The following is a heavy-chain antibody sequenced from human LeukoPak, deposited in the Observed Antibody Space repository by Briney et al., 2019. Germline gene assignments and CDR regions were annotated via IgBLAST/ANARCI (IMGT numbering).Heavy chain of an antibody. CDR2: ISSSSSYT. Sequence: GGSLRLSCAASGFTFSSYAMSWVRQAPGKGLEWVSSISSSSSYTYYADSVKGRFTISRDNAKNSLYLQMNSLRAEDTAVYYCARGSGWYGNAFDIWGQGTMVTVSS. V-gene: IGHV3-21*01. CDR3: ARGSGWYGNAFDI. CDR1: GFTFSSYA. J-gene: IGHJ3*02. D-gene: IGHD6-19*01.